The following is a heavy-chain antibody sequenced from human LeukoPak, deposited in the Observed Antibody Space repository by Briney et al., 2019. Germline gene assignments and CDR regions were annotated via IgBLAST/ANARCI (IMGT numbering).Heavy chain of an antibody. V-gene: IGHV4-38-2*02. CDR1: AYSISSGYY. J-gene: IGHJ6*03. D-gene: IGHD3-22*01. CDR3: ARDRFDDSSGYYYHFYYYMDV. CDR2: IYHSEST. Sequence: SETLSLTCIVSAYSISSGYYWGWIRQPPGKGLEWIGSIYHSESTYYNPSLKSRVTISVETSKNQFSLKLSSVTAADTAVYYCARDRFDDSSGYYYHFYYYMDVWGKGTTVTVSS.